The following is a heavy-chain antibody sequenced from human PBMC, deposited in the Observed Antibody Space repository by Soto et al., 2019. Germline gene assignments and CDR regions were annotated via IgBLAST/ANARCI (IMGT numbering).Heavy chain of an antibody. CDR3: ARDLEVTTPYFNYYYGMDV. D-gene: IGHD4-4*01. CDR1: GGSISSGDYY. CDR2: IYCSGST. J-gene: IGHJ6*02. V-gene: IGHV4-30-4*01. Sequence: SETLSLTCTVSGGSISSGDYYWSWIRQPPGKGLEWIGYIYCSGSTYYNPSLKSRVTISVDTSKNQFSLKLSSVTAADTAVYYCARDLEVTTPYFNYYYGMDVWGQGTTVTVS.